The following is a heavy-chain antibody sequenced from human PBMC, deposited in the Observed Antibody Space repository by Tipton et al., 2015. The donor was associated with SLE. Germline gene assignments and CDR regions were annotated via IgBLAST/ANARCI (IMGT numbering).Heavy chain of an antibody. Sequence: SLRLSCAASGFTFSSYEMNWVRQAPGKGLEWVSYISSSGSTIYYADSVKGRFTISRDNAKNSLYLQMNSLRDEDTAIYYCARGDEWLLGPFDYWGQGTPVTVSS. D-gene: IGHD3-3*01. CDR2: ISSSGSTI. J-gene: IGHJ4*02. CDR3: ARGDEWLLGPFDY. CDR1: GFTFSSYE. V-gene: IGHV3-48*03.